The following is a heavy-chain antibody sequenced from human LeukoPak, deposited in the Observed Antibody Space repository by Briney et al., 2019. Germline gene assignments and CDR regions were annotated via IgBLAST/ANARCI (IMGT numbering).Heavy chain of an antibody. CDR2: IDWDDDK. J-gene: IGHJ4*02. CDR1: GFSLSTSGMR. D-gene: IGHD1-26*01. Sequence: SGPALVKPTQTLTLTCTFSGFSLSTSGMRVNWIRQPPGKALEWIARIDWDDDKFYSTSLKTRLTISKDTSKNQVVLTMTNMDPVDTATYYCARIPQETYSGSSPFDFWGQGTLVTVSS. CDR3: ARIPQETYSGSSPFDF. V-gene: IGHV2-70*04.